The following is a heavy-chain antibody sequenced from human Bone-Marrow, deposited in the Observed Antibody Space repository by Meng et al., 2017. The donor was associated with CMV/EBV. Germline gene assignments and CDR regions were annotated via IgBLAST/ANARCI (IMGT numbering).Heavy chain of an antibody. J-gene: IGHJ6*02. CDR2: IYSGGST. CDR3: ARPGILEELERAPQRYYYYYYGMDV. D-gene: IGHD1-1*01. CDR1: GFTFSSYG. V-gene: IGHV3-66*04. Sequence: GGSLRLSCAASGFTFSSYGMHWVRQAPGKGLEWVSVIYSGGSTYYADSVKGRFTISRDNSKNTLYLQMNSLRAEDTAVYYCARPGILEELERAPQRYYYYYYGMDVWGQGTTVTVSS.